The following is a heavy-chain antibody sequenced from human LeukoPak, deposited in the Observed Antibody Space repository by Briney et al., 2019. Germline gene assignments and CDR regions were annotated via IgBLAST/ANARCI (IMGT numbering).Heavy chain of an antibody. V-gene: IGHV3-7*05. Sequence: PGGSLRLSCAASGFTFSNYWMIWVRQAPGKGLEWVANINQDGSEKYYVDSVKGRFIISRDNPKNSLYLQMNSLRAEDTAVYYCARESHSGGGDYWGQGTLVTVSS. CDR3: ARESHSGGGDY. CDR1: GFTFSNYW. J-gene: IGHJ4*02. D-gene: IGHD3-10*01. CDR2: INQDGSEK.